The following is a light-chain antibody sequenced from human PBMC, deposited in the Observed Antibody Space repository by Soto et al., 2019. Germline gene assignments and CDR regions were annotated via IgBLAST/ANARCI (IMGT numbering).Light chain of an antibody. J-gene: IGLJ1*01. CDR3: QTFDSSMRGYV. V-gene: IGLV1-40*01. CDR1: ISNIGEGYD. Sequence: QPVLPQPPSVSGAPGERVTISFIGSISNIGEGYDVHCYQQLPVTAPKLIIYGNSNRPSVVPDRFSGSKSGASASLAITGLKADDEADYYCQTFDSSMRGYVFGTGTKVTVL. CDR2: GNS.